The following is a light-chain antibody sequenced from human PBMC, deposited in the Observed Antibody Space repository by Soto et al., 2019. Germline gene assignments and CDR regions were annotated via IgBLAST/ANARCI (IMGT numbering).Light chain of an antibody. CDR1: QAISNY. Sequence: DIQLTQSPSFLSASVGDRVTITCRASQAISNYLAWYQQKPGKAPRLLIYGAFTLQSGVPSRFRGSGSGTEFTLTISSLQPEDFATYYCQQYYSYPQYTFGQGTKLEIK. V-gene: IGKV1-9*01. CDR2: GAF. J-gene: IGKJ2*01. CDR3: QQYYSYPQYT.